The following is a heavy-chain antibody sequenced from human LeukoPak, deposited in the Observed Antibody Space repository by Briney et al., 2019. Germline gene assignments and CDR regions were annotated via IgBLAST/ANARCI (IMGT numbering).Heavy chain of an antibody. J-gene: IGHJ4*02. CDR2: ISSNGGST. Sequence: PGGSLRLSCSVSGFTFSSYAMHWVRQAPGKGLEYVSAISSNGGSTYYADSVKGRFTISRDNSKNTLYLQMSSLRAEDTAVYYCVRACAMTTVTRCKFDYWGQGTLVTVSS. CDR3: VRACAMTTVTRCKFDY. D-gene: IGHD4-17*01. CDR1: GFTFSSYA. V-gene: IGHV3-64D*06.